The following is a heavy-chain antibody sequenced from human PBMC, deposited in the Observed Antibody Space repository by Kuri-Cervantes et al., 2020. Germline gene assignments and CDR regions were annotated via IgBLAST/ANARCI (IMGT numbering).Heavy chain of an antibody. D-gene: IGHD3-10*01. V-gene: IGHV3-9*01. CDR1: GFTFDDYA. J-gene: IGHJ4*02. CDR3: AKAPAHTISNGDY. CDR2: ISWNSGSI. Sequence: SLKISCAASGFTFDDYAMHWVRQAPGKGLEWVSGISWNSGSIGYADSVKGRFTISRDNAKNSLYLQMNSLRAEDTAVYYCAKAPAHTISNGDYWGQGTLVTVSS.